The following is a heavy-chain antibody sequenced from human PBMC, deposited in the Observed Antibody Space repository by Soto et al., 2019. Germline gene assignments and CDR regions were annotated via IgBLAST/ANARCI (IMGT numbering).Heavy chain of an antibody. CDR2: IYSGGST. D-gene: IGHD1-26*01. Sequence: EVQLVESGGGLIQPGGSLRLSCAASGFTVSSNYVSWVRQAPGKGLEWVSVIYSGGSTDYADSVKGRFTISRDSSKNTLYLQMNSLRAEDTAVYYCARDPVGATSAYWGQGILVTVSS. V-gene: IGHV3-53*01. CDR3: ARDPVGATSAY. CDR1: GFTVSSNY. J-gene: IGHJ4*02.